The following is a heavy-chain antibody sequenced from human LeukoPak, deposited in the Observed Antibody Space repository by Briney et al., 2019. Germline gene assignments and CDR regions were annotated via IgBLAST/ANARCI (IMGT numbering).Heavy chain of an antibody. J-gene: IGHJ4*02. D-gene: IGHD1-20*01. CDR1: GFTFSSYA. CDR3: ATWTGITPY. CDR2: ISGSGGTI. V-gene: IGHV3-23*01. Sequence: GGSLRLSCAASGFTFSSYAMNWVRQAPGKGLEWVSSISGSGGTITYADSVKGRSTISRDNAKNSLFLQMNSLRVEDTAVYYCATWTGITPYWGQGTLVTVSS.